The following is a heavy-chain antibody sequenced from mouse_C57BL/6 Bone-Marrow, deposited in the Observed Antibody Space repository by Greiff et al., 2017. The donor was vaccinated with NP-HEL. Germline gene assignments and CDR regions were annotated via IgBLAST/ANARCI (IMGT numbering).Heavy chain of an antibody. CDR2: IHPNSGST. V-gene: IGHV1-64*01. J-gene: IGHJ3*01. Sequence: QVQLQQPGAELVKPGASVKLSCKASGYTFTSYWMHWVKQRPGQGLEWIGMIHPNSGSTNYNEKFKSKATLTVAKSSSTAYMQLSSLTSEDSAVYYCARLDYYGNYFAYWGQGTLVTVSA. CDR3: ARLDYYGNYFAY. CDR1: GYTFTSYW. D-gene: IGHD2-1*01.